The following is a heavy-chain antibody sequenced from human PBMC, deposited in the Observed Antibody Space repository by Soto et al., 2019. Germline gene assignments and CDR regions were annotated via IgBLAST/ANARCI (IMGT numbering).Heavy chain of an antibody. Sequence: QVQLVESGGGVVQPGRSLRLSCAASGFTFSSYGMHWVRQAPGKGLEWVAVISYDGSNKYYADSVKGRFTISRDNSKNTLYLQMNSLRAEDTAVYYCAKDTVAGTVGGTFDYWGQGTLVTVSS. CDR1: GFTFSSYG. CDR2: ISYDGSNK. J-gene: IGHJ4*02. D-gene: IGHD6-19*01. CDR3: AKDTVAGTVGGTFDY. V-gene: IGHV3-30*18.